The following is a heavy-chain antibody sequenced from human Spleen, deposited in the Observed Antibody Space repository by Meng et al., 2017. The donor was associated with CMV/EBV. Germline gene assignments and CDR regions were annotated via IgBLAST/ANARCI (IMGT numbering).Heavy chain of an antibody. CDR2: IIPIFGAT. CDR1: SYA. CDR3: ARNGNQLLLGVNYYYYDMDV. V-gene: IGHV1-69*05. Sequence: SYAFSWVRQAPGQGLEWMGGIIPIFGATNYAQKFQGRVTITTDESTGTAYMELSSLTSEDTAVYYCARNGNQLLLGVNYYYYDMDVWGQGTTVTVSS. J-gene: IGHJ6*02. D-gene: IGHD2-2*01.